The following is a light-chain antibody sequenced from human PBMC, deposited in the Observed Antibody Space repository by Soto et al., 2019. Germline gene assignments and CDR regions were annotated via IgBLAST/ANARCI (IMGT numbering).Light chain of an antibody. Sequence: EVVLTQSPGTLSLSPGESATLSCRASQSVTNNYFAWYQQKPDQAPRLLIFGSSDRATGIPDRFSGSGSGTDFTLTISRLEPGDFAVYYCHQYGSSPPYTFGQGTKLEIK. CDR2: GSS. CDR3: HQYGSSPPYT. CDR1: QSVTNNY. V-gene: IGKV3-20*01. J-gene: IGKJ2*01.